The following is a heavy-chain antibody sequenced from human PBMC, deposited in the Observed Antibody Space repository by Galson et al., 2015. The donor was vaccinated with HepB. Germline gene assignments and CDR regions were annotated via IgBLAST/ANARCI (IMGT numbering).Heavy chain of an antibody. Sequence: SLRLSCAASGFTFSSYGMHWVRQAPGKGLEWVAVISYDGSNKYYADSVKGRFTISRDNSKNTLYLQMNSLRAEDTAVYYCARDRLVVPAAKMFWFDPWGQGTLVTVSS. CDR3: ARDRLVVPAAKMFWFDP. J-gene: IGHJ5*02. CDR1: GFTFSSYG. V-gene: IGHV3-30*03. D-gene: IGHD2-2*01. CDR2: ISYDGSNK.